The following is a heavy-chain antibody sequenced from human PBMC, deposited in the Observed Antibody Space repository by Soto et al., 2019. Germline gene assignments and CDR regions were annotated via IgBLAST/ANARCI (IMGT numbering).Heavy chain of an antibody. V-gene: IGHV1-8*01. CDR3: GFGESLTHGRYYYYGMDV. J-gene: IGHJ6*02. CDR2: MNPNSGNT. CDR1: GYTFTSYD. D-gene: IGHD3-10*01. Sequence: ASVKVSCKASGYTFTSYDINWVRQATGQGLERMGWMNPNSGNTGYAQKFQGRVTISKDTSKNQVVLTMTNMDPVDTATYYCGFGESLTHGRYYYYGMDVWGQGTTVTVSS.